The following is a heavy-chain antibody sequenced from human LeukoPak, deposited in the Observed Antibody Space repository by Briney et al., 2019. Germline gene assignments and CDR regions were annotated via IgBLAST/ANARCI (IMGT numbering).Heavy chain of an antibody. CDR3: ATETNGRHYDY. V-gene: IGHV3-21*06. Sequence: GGSLGLSCTTSGLTFSTSGFNWVRQAPGKGLEWVASIGPTGFDRYHADSIKGRFTISRDNANNFLYLQMDSLRAEDTAVYYCATETNGRHYDYWGQGTLLTVSS. J-gene: IGHJ4*02. CDR1: GLTFSTSG. D-gene: IGHD1-14*01. CDR2: IGPTGFDR.